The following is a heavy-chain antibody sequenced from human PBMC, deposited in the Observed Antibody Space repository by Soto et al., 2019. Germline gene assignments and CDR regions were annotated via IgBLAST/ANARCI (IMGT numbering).Heavy chain of an antibody. D-gene: IGHD2-21*01. Sequence: SETLSLTCAVSGASITSNFYYWGWIRRPPGKGLEWIGSIYFDGSTYYKSSLKSRVTISLDTSKNQFSLKLTSVTAADTAVYYCGKVLIGATRHTDFDPWGQGTLVNAS. V-gene: IGHV4-39*01. CDR3: GKVLIGATRHTDFDP. J-gene: IGHJ5*02. CDR1: GASITSNFYY. CDR2: IYFDGST.